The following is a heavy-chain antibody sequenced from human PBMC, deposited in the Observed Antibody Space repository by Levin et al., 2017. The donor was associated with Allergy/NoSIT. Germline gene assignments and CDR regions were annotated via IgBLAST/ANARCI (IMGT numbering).Heavy chain of an antibody. CDR3: ARDTNTVTWGGFY. J-gene: IGHJ4*02. V-gene: IGHV4-61*01. CDR2: IYNGGIT. CDR1: GGSVSSGNYY. Sequence: SETLSLTCTVSGGSVSSGNYYWSWIRQPPGKGLEWIGYIYNGGITNYNPSLKSRVTISVDTSKNQFSLKLTSVSAADTAVYYCARDTNTVTWGGFYWGQGTLVTVSS. D-gene: IGHD4-17*01.